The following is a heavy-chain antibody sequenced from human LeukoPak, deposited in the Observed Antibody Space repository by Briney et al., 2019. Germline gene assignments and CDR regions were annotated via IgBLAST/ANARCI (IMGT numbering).Heavy chain of an antibody. CDR1: GFTFSNYA. CDR3: ARDFSNGSGSYGFDY. Sequence: GGSLRLSCAASGFTFSNYAIHWVRQAPGKGLEWASSISSSSSYIYYADSVKGRFTISRDNAKNSLYLQMNSLRAEDTAVYYCARDFSNGSGSYGFDYWGQGTLVTVSS. CDR2: ISSSSSYI. J-gene: IGHJ4*02. D-gene: IGHD3-10*01. V-gene: IGHV3-21*01.